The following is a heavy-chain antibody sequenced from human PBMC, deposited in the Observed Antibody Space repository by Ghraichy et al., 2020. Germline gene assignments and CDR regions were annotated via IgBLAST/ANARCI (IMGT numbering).Heavy chain of an antibody. D-gene: IGHD6-13*01. V-gene: IGHV3-30*04. CDR3: ARDIKSSSWSYYYYAMDV. J-gene: IGHJ6*01. Sequence: LSLTCAASGFTFTTYSMHWVRQAPGKGLDWVAVISHDGSFKYYADSVKGRFTISRDNSRNTVYLQMNRLRAEDTAVYYCARDIKSSSWSYYYYAMDVWGQGTTVTVSS. CDR2: ISHDGSFK. CDR1: GFTFTTYS.